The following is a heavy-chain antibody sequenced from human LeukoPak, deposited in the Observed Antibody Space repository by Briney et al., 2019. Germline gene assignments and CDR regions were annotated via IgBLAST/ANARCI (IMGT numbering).Heavy chain of an antibody. J-gene: IGHJ1*01. Sequence: SETLSLTCTVSGASIRGYYWSWIRQPPGKGLEWIGYIYYSGSTNYNPSLKSRVTISVDTSKNQFSLKLSSVTAADTAVYYCARSITSSWYGDFQHWGQGTLVTVSS. CDR2: IYYSGST. CDR1: GASIRGYY. CDR3: ARSITSSWYGDFQH. V-gene: IGHV4-59*01. D-gene: IGHD6-13*01.